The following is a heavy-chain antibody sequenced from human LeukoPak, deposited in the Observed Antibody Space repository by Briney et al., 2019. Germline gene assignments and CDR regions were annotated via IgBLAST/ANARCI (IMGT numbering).Heavy chain of an antibody. CDR2: INTNSGDT. CDR1: GYTFRGYY. V-gene: IGHV1-2*02. Sequence: ASVKVSCKASGYTFRGYYMHWVRQAPGQGLEWMGWINTNSGDTNHAQKFQGRVTKTRDTSITTAYLELSRLTYDDTAVYYCARGRGHDYGGDSENYYYMDVWGKGTMVTVSS. D-gene: IGHD4-23*01. CDR3: ARGRGHDYGGDSENYYYMDV. J-gene: IGHJ6*03.